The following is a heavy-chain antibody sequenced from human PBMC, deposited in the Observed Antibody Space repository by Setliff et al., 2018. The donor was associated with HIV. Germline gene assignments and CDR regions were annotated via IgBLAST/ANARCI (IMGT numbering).Heavy chain of an antibody. Sequence: SETLSLTCTVSGDRISSTSYYWGWLRQPPGKGLEWIGTIYYTGDTQYNPSFKSRVTISVHTSKNQFSLRLISVIAADTAVYYCARMEATRPPRGLDYWGQGALVTVTS. D-gene: IGHD6-6*01. CDR2: IYYTGDT. V-gene: IGHV4-39*01. CDR1: GDRISSTSYY. J-gene: IGHJ4*02. CDR3: ARMEATRPPRGLDY.